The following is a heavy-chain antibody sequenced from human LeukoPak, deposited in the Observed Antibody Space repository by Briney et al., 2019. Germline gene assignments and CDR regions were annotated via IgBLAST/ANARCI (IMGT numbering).Heavy chain of an antibody. CDR1: GFTFNNYN. CDR2: ITSSGTYI. Sequence: GGSLRLSCAASGFTFNNYNMNWVRQAPGKALEWVSSITSSGTYIFYADSVKGRFTISRDNAKNSLYLQMNSLGPEDTAVYFCARDPYSGGYGSYYYYMDVWGKGTTVTVSS. CDR3: ARDPYSGGYGSYYYYMDV. D-gene: IGHD1-26*01. V-gene: IGHV3-21*01. J-gene: IGHJ6*03.